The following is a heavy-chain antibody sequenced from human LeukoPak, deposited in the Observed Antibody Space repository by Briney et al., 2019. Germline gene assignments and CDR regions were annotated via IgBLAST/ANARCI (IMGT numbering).Heavy chain of an antibody. CDR2: ISSSSSYI. CDR1: GFTFSSYS. J-gene: IGHJ4*02. V-gene: IGHV3-21*04. D-gene: IGHD3-10*01. Sequence: GGSLRLSCAASGFTFSSYSMNWVRQAPGKGLEWVSSISSSSSYIYYADSVKGRFTISRDNSKNTLYMQMNSLRAEDTAVYYCAKPSLVWFGELLEDYWGQGTLVTVSS. CDR3: AKPSLVWFGELLEDY.